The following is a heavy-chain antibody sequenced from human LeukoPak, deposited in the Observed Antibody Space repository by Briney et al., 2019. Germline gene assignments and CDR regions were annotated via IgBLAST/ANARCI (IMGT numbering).Heavy chain of an antibody. D-gene: IGHD5-18*01. V-gene: IGHV3-21*01. J-gene: IGHJ3*02. CDR1: GFTFSRYA. CDR2: ISSSSSYI. Sequence: PGGSLRLSCAASGFTFSRYAMSWVRQAPGKGLEWVSSISSSSSYIYYADSVKGRFTISRDNAKNSLYLQMNSLRAEDTAVYYCATPWIHDAFDIWGQGTMVTVSS. CDR3: ATPWIHDAFDI.